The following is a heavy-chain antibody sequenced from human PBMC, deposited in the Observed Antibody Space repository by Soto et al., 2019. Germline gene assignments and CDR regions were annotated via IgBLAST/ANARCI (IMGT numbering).Heavy chain of an antibody. Sequence: EVQLVESGGGVVRPGGSLRLSCAASGFTFDDYGMSWVRQAPGKGLEWVSGINWNGGSTCYADSVKGRFTISRDNAKNSLYLQMNSLRAEDTALYHCARVGLLGYDFYSMDVWGKGTTVTVSS. CDR1: GFTFDDYG. V-gene: IGHV3-20*01. J-gene: IGHJ6*03. CDR3: ARVGLLGYDFYSMDV. CDR2: INWNGGST. D-gene: IGHD2-21*01.